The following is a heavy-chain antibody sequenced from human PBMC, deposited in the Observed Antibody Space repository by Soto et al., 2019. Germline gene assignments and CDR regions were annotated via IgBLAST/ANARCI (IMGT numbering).Heavy chain of an antibody. D-gene: IGHD2-2*01. J-gene: IGHJ4*02. CDR1: GYPFTSYG. CDR3: AREYCTTISCYSRRNINDY. CDR2: ISVNNGNT. V-gene: IGHV1-18*01. Sequence: QVQLVQSGPEVKKPGASVKVSCKASGYPFTSYGITWVRQAPGQGLEWMGWISVNNGNTNYAEKLQGRLTMTTDTSTTTAFMELMSLRSDDTAVYYCAREYCTTISCYSRRNINDYWGQGTLVTVSA.